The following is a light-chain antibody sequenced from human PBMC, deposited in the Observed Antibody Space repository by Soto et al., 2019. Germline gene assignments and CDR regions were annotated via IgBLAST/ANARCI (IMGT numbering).Light chain of an antibody. CDR2: TAS. J-gene: IGKJ1*01. CDR3: QEYNTEQWT. Sequence: DIQMTQSPSSLSASIGDRVSITCRASQSVNSWLAWYQQKPGKAPKLLIYTASILESGVSSRFSGSGSGTEFTLTIGGLQADDFATYYCQEYNTEQWTFGQGTKVDIK. CDR1: QSVNSW. V-gene: IGKV1-5*03.